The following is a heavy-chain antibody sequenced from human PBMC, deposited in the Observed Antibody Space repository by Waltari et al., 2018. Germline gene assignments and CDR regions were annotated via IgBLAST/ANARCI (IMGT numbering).Heavy chain of an antibody. Sequence: QVQLVQSGAEVKKPGASVKVSCKASGYTFTGYYMHWVRQAPGQGLEWMGRINPNSGGTNYAQKFQGRVTITADKSTSTAYMELSSLRSEDTAVYYCASSSSSNRGTFDYWGQGTLVTVSS. CDR2: INPNSGGT. CDR1: GYTFTGYY. J-gene: IGHJ4*02. CDR3: ASSSSSNRGTFDY. D-gene: IGHD6-6*01. V-gene: IGHV1-2*06.